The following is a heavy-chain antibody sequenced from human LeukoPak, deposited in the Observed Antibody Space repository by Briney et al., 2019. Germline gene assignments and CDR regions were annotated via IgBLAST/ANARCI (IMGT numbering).Heavy chain of an antibody. CDR1: GFTFIDYD. Sequence: PGGSLRLSCAASGFTFIDYDMHWVRQVIGKGLEWVSAIGIRGDTHYSGSVKGRFTISRDNPKDTLYLQMNSLRAEDTAVYYCARARGGTYGDFFDYWGQGTLVTVSS. V-gene: IGHV3-13*01. D-gene: IGHD1-26*01. J-gene: IGHJ4*02. CDR3: ARARGGTYGDFFDY. CDR2: IGIRGDT.